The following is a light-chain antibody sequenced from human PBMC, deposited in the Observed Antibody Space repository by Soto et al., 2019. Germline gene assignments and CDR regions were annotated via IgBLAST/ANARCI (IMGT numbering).Light chain of an antibody. Sequence: EIVLTQSPGTLSLSPGDRATLSCRASQSVSSIYLARYQQKPGQAPRLLIYRSYSRATGIHDRFSGSGSGTDFNLTISRLEPEDFAVYYCQQYGGSTPFIFDQGTKLEIK. V-gene: IGKV3-20*01. CDR1: QSVSSIY. CDR2: RSY. CDR3: QQYGGSTPFI. J-gene: IGKJ2*01.